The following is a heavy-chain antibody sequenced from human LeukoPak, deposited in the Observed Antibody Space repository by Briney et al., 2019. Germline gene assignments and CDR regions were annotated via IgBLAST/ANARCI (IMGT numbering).Heavy chain of an antibody. V-gene: IGHV3-48*01. CDR1: GFTFSSHN. CDR2: INFKSEDI. Sequence: PGGSLRLSCAASGFTFSSHNMNWVRQAPGKGLEWISFINFKSEDIRYADSVEGRFIISRDNARKSLYLHMNSLRAEDTAVYYCARDKDYASDMWGRGTMVTVAS. CDR3: ARDKDYASDM. D-gene: IGHD4-11*01. J-gene: IGHJ3*02.